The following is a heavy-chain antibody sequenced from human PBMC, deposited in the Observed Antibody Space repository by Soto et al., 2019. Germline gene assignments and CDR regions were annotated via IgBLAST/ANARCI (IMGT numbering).Heavy chain of an antibody. Sequence: SVKVSCKASGFTFTSSAFQWVRQARGQRLEWIGWIAVGSGYTKYAQKFQGRVTLTTDASTTTTYMDLRSLTSDDTAVYFCARGDSTGSPTGWFDPWGQGTLVTVSS. CDR1: GFTFTSSA. CDR3: ARGDSTGSPTGWFDP. D-gene: IGHD6-19*01. V-gene: IGHV1-58*01. J-gene: IGHJ5*02. CDR2: IAVGSGYT.